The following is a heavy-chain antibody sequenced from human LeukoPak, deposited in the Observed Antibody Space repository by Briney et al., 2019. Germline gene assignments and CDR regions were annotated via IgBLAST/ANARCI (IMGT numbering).Heavy chain of an antibody. J-gene: IGHJ4*02. Sequence: GGSLRLSCAASGFTFSSYRMRWVRQAPGRGLEWLANIKEGGSDKYYVDSVKGRFTTSTDNAKNALYLQMNSLRAEDTAVYYCARGGGRDGYNVDYWGQGTLVTVSS. V-gene: IGHV3-7*04. CDR1: GFTFSSYR. CDR2: IKEGGSDK. CDR3: ARGGGRDGYNVDY. D-gene: IGHD5-24*01.